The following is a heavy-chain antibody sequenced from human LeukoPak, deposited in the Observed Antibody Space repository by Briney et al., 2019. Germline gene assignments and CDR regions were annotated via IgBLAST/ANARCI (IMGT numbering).Heavy chain of an antibody. V-gene: IGHV3-33*03. CDR2: IWSDGSNK. CDR3: AKDAKRITMIVNPEVPRSWFDP. D-gene: IGHD3-22*01. J-gene: IGHJ5*02. Sequence: PGRSPRLSCAASGFIFSSYAMHWVRQAPGTGLEWVAVIWSDGSNKYYADSVKGRFTISRDNSKNTLYLQMNSLRAEDTAVYYCAKDAKRITMIVNPEVPRSWFDPWGQGTLVTVSS. CDR1: GFIFSSYA.